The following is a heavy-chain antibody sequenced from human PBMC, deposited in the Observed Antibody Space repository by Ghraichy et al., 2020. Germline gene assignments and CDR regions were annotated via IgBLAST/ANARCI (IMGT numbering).Heavy chain of an antibody. J-gene: IGHJ4*02. CDR3: ATYSSSWTYFDY. CDR2: INRDGSNT. D-gene: IGHD6-13*01. Sequence: GESLNISCAVSGLTFSSHWMHWVRQAPGKGLEWVSRINRDGSNTDYAHSVKGRFTISRDNAKDTLYLQMNSLRVEDMAVYYCATYSSSWTYFDYWGQGTLVTVSS. V-gene: IGHV3-74*01. CDR1: GLTFSSHW.